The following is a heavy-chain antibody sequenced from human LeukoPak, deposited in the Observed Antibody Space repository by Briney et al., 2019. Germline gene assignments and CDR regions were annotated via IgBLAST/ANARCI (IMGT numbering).Heavy chain of an antibody. J-gene: IGHJ5*02. D-gene: IGHD3-9*01. V-gene: IGHV1-2*02. CDR1: GYTFTGYY. Sequence: GASVKVSCKASGYTFTGYYMHWVRQAPGQGLEWMGWINPNTGGTNYAQKLQGRVAMTRDTSITTSYMELSTLKSDDTGLYYFSRASQSDQNYDILPGPWGQGSLVTVSS. CDR3: SRASQSDQNYDILPGP. CDR2: INPNTGGT.